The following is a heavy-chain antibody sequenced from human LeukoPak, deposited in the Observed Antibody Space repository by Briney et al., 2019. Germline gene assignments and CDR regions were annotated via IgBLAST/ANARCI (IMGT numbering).Heavy chain of an antibody. V-gene: IGHV1-69*05. CDR1: GDNLSNFA. D-gene: IGHD2-2*01. CDR2: IIPIFGTA. CDR3: ARELKGCSSTSCYSNNWFDP. J-gene: IGHJ5*02. Sequence: GSSVKVSCQVSGDNLSNFAVSWVRQAPGQGLEWMGGIIPIFGTANYAQKFQGRVTITMDESTSTAYMELSSLRSEDTAVYYCARELKGCSSTSCYSNNWFDPWGQGTLVTVSS.